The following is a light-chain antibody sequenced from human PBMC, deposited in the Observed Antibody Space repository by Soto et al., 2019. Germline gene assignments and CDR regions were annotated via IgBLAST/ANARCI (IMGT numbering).Light chain of an antibody. Sequence: DIQLTQSPFFLSASVGDRVTISCRASQAIYSYLAWYQQKPGKAPKLLIFGASKLQSGGPSRFSGSGSGTEFTLTISSLQPEDFATYCCQHLNSRPRTFGQGTKLEIK. J-gene: IGKJ2*01. CDR1: QAIYSY. CDR2: GAS. V-gene: IGKV1-9*01. CDR3: QHLNSRPRT.